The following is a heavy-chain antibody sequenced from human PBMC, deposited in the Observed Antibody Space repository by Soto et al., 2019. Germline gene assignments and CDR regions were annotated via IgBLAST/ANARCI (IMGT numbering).Heavy chain of an antibody. CDR3: AKGGGYSGYDSTALYGMDV. Sequence: EVQLLESGGGLVQPGGSLRLSCAASGFTFSSYAMSWVRQAPGKGLEWVSAISGSGGSTYYADSVKGRFTISRDNSKNTLYLQMNGLRAEDTAVYYCAKGGGYSGYDSTALYGMDVWGQGTTVTVSS. CDR2: ISGSGGST. V-gene: IGHV3-23*01. J-gene: IGHJ6*02. CDR1: GFTFSSYA. D-gene: IGHD5-12*01.